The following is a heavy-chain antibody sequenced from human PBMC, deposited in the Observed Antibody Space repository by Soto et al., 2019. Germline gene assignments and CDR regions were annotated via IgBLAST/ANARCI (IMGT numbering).Heavy chain of an antibody. CDR3: ARDLGVALATLTLDY. D-gene: IGHD2-15*01. CDR2: ITTSSSFR. J-gene: IGHJ4*02. V-gene: IGHV3-21*01. CDR1: GFTFGTYS. Sequence: GGSLRLSCAASGFTFGTYSMNWVRQAPGKGLEWVADITTSSSFRFYADSVKGRFTVSRDDAKNSLYLQMNSLRAEDTGVYYCARDLGVALATLTLDYWGQGTLVTSPQ.